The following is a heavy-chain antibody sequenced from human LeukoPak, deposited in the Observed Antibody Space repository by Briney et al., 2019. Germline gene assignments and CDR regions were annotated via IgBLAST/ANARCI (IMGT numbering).Heavy chain of an antibody. CDR1: GYTFTSHG. CDR2: ISAYSGNT. Sequence: ASVKVSCKASGYTFTSHGFSWVRQAPGQGLEWMGWISAYSGNTDYAQKLQGRVTMTTDTSTSTAYMELRSLRSDDTAVYYCARGPGYSSNDVTFDPWGQGTLVTVSS. V-gene: IGHV1-18*01. J-gene: IGHJ5*02. D-gene: IGHD6-13*01. CDR3: ARGPGYSSNDVTFDP.